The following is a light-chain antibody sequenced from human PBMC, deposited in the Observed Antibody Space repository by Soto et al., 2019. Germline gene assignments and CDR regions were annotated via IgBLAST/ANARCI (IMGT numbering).Light chain of an antibody. CDR1: QSISSW. J-gene: IGKJ4*01. Sequence: DIQMTQSPSTLSASVGDRVTITCRASQSISSWLAWYQQKPGKAPKLLIYKASSLESGVPSSFSGSGSGTEFTLTISSLQPDDVATYYCQQYNSYPLTFGGETKVDIK. CDR2: KAS. V-gene: IGKV1-5*03. CDR3: QQYNSYPLT.